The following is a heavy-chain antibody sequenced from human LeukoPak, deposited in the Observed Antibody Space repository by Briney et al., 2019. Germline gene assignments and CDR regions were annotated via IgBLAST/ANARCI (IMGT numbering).Heavy chain of an antibody. CDR1: GFTFRSYA. Sequence: GGSLRLSCAASGFTFRSYAMQWVRQAPGKGLEWGSYITYNNGNIFYADSVMGRFTISRDNAKDSLYLQMSSLRDEDTEVYYCARDSGYSYADDYWGQGTLVTVSS. V-gene: IGHV3-48*02. CDR2: ITYNNGNI. CDR3: ARDSGYSYADDY. D-gene: IGHD5-18*01. J-gene: IGHJ4*02.